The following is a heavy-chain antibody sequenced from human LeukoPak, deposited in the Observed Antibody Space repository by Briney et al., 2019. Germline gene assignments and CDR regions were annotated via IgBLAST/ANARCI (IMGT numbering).Heavy chain of an antibody. Sequence: GGSLRLSCAASGFTFSSYWMNWARQAPGKGLEWVASINHNGNVNYYVDSVKGRFTISRDNAKNSLYLQMNSLRAEDTAVYYCARDRPYDFWSGYYTNDYFDYWGQGTLVTVSS. CDR3: ARDRPYDFWSGYYTNDYFDY. D-gene: IGHD3-3*01. CDR2: INHNGNVN. J-gene: IGHJ4*02. V-gene: IGHV3-7*01. CDR1: GFTFSSYW.